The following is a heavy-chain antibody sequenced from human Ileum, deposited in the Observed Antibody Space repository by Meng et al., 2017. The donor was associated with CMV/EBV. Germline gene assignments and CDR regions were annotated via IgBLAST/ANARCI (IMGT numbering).Heavy chain of an antibody. V-gene: IGHV3-13*01. CDR2: LGTAGDT. CDR1: RFTFSYYD. Sequence: GESLKISCAASRFTFSYYDMHWVRQPTGKGLEWVSGLGTAGDTSYPGSVKGRFTISRENAKNSLYLQINSLRAGDTAVYYCARSPGFGELLPFDYWGQGTLVTVSS. D-gene: IGHD3-10*01. CDR3: ARSPGFGELLPFDY. J-gene: IGHJ4*02.